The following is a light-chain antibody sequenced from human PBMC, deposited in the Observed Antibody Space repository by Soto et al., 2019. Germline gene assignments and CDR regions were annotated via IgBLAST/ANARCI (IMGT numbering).Light chain of an antibody. V-gene: IGLV2-23*02. CDR1: SSDVGSYNL. CDR3: CSYAGSSTVV. J-gene: IGLJ2*01. Sequence: QSVLTQPASVSGSPGQSITISCTGSSSDVGSYNLVSWYQHHPGKAPKLMIYDVNKRPSGVSNRFSGSKSGNTASLTISGLQAEDEADYYCCSYAGSSTVVFVGGTKL. CDR2: DVN.